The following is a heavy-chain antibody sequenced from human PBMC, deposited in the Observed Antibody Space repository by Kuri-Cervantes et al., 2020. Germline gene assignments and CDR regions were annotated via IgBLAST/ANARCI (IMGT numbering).Heavy chain of an antibody. V-gene: IGHV3-23*01. CDR2: ISGSGGDT. Sequence: GGSLRLSCAASGFTFSSYAMSWVRQAQGKGLEWVSEISGSGGDTNYADSVKGRFTISRDNSKNTLYLQMNSLRAEDTAVYYCARKIPRYFDLWGRGTLVTVSS. CDR3: ARKIPRYFDL. J-gene: IGHJ2*01. D-gene: IGHD2-21*01. CDR1: GFTFSSYA.